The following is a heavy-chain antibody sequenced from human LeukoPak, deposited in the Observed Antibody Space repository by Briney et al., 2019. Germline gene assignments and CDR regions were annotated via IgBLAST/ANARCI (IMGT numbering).Heavy chain of an antibody. Sequence: AGSLRLSCTAAGFSFSNYWMHWVRQAPGKGLRWVSRINTDERTTDYADSVKGRFTISRDNARNTLYLQMNSRRGEDTGVYYCAREGWAVARKVDYWGRGTLVTVSS. V-gene: IGHV3-74*01. CDR1: GFSFSNYW. CDR2: INTDERTT. J-gene: IGHJ4*02. D-gene: IGHD6-19*01. CDR3: AREGWAVARKVDY.